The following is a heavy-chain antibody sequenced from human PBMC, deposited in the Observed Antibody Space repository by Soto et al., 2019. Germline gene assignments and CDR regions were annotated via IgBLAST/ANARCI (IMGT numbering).Heavy chain of an antibody. J-gene: IGHJ6*02. D-gene: IGHD3-10*01. CDR3: ARAGFPEDYYYYYGMDV. CDR1: GGSFSGYY. CDR2: INHSGST. Sequence: SETLSLTCAVYGGSFSGYYWSWIRQPPGKGLEWIGEINHSGSTNYNPSLKSRVTISVDTSKNQFSLKLSSVTAADTAVYYCARAGFPEDYYYYYGMDVWGQGTTVT. V-gene: IGHV4-34*01.